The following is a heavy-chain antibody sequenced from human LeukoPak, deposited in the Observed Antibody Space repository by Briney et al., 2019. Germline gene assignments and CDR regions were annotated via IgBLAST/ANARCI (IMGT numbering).Heavy chain of an antibody. J-gene: IGHJ5*02. Sequence: SETLSLTCTVSGGSISSSSYYWGWIRQPPGTGLEWTGSIYYSGSTYYNPSLKSRVTISVDTSKNQFSLKLSSVTAADTAVYYCATTTTVVTLRGWFDPWGQGTLVTVSS. CDR2: IYYSGST. CDR3: ATTTTVVTLRGWFDP. D-gene: IGHD4-17*01. V-gene: IGHV4-39*01. CDR1: GGSISSSSYY.